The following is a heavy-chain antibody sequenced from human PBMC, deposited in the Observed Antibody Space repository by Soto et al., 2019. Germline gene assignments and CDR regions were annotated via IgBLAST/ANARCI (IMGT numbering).Heavy chain of an antibody. CDR2: ISYDGINK. D-gene: IGHD6-19*01. CDR3: VKDGVSGWSEYFFDY. CDR1: GFTFSSYA. V-gene: IGHV3-30*18. J-gene: IGHJ4*02. Sequence: QVHLVESGGGVVQPGRSLRLSCAASGFTFSSYAMHWVRRAPGKGLECVALISYDGINKYYADSVKGRFTVSRDNSKSTLYMQMNSLSAEDSAVYYCVKDGVSGWSEYFFDYWGQGTLVTVSS.